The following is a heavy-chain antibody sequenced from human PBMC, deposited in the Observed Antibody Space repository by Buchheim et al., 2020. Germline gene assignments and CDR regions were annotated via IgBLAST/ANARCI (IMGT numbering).Heavy chain of an antibody. Sequence: QVQLVESGGGLVKPGGSLRLSCGASGFTFSDHDMSWIRQAPGKGLEWISEISTSGRSILYADSVKGRFSISRDNAKNSLYLQMNSLRDEDTAVCYCARDQKGPGVALDVWGQGTT. D-gene: IGHD3-3*01. CDR1: GFTFSDHD. CDR3: ARDQKGPGVALDV. J-gene: IGHJ6*02. V-gene: IGHV3-11*01. CDR2: ISTSGRSI.